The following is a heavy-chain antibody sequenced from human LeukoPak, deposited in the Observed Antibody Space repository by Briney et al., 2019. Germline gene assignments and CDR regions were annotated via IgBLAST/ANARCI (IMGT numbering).Heavy chain of an antibody. CDR2: LSGSGGGT. Sequence: PGGSLRLSCAVSGITLSNYGMSWVRQAPGKGLEWVAGLSGSGGGTNYADSVQGRFTISRDNPKSTLYLQMNSLRAEDTAVYYCARGYYYLPYWGQGSLVTVSS. V-gene: IGHV3-23*01. J-gene: IGHJ4*02. CDR3: ARGYYYLPY. CDR1: GITLSNYG. D-gene: IGHD6-13*01.